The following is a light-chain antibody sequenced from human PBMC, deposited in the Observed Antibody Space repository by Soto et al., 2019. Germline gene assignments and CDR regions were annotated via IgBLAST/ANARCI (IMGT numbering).Light chain of an antibody. CDR3: QQYGSAPLT. CDR2: NAS. J-gene: IGKJ4*01. V-gene: IGKV3-20*01. Sequence: EIVLTQSPGTLSLSPGERATLSCRASQSVSTNYLAWHQQKPGQAPSLLIYNASSRATGIPDRFSGSGSGTDFTLTISGLEPEDFAVYFCQQYGSAPLTFGGGTKVDIK. CDR1: QSVSTNY.